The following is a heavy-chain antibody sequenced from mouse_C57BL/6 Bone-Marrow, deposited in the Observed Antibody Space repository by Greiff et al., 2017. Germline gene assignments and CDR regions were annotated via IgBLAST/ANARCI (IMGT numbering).Heavy chain of an antibody. D-gene: IGHD1-1*01. V-gene: IGHV1-69*01. Sequence: VQLQQPGAELVMPGASVKLSCKASGYTFTSYWMHWVKQRPGQGLEWIGEIDPSDSYTNYNQKFKGKATLTVDTSSSTAYMALHSLTSEDSAVYFCARDYGSSYWCFDVWGTGTTVTVSS. J-gene: IGHJ1*03. CDR2: IDPSDSYT. CDR1: GYTFTSYW. CDR3: ARDYGSSYWCFDV.